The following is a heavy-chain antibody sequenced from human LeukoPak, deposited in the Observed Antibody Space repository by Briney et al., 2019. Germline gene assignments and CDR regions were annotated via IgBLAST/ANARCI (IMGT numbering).Heavy chain of an antibody. CDR2: ISGSSSYT. D-gene: IGHD2-21*01. CDR3: ARGTTGGYSPSH. J-gene: IGHJ4*02. Sequence: KAGGSLRLSCAASGFTFSSYSMNWVRQAPGKGLEWVSSISGSSSYTFYADSVRGRFTISRDNAKNSVSLQMNSLRAEDTAVYYCARGTTGGYSPSHWGQGTLVTVSS. CDR1: GFTFSSYS. V-gene: IGHV3-21*01.